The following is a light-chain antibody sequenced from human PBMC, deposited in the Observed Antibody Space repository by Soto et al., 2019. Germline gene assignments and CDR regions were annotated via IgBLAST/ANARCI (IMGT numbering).Light chain of an antibody. Sequence: DIQMTQSPSTLSASVGDRVTITCRASQSISRWVAWHQQKPGKAPRLLIYDASNLQRGVPSRFSGSGSGTEFTLTITSLQPEDFATYYGQQYNDYSGMFGQGTKVDIK. CDR3: QQYNDYSGM. V-gene: IGKV1-5*01. J-gene: IGKJ1*01. CDR1: QSISRW. CDR2: DAS.